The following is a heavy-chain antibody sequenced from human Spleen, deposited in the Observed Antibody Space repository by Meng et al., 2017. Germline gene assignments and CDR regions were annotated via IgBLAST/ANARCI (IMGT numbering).Heavy chain of an antibody. CDR3: AKGYCGGGSCYWYFDL. CDR1: GFTFDDYA. CDR2: ISWNSGSI. Sequence: SLKISCAASGFTFDDYAMHWVRQAPGKGLEWVSGISWNSGSIGYADSVKGRFTISRDNAKNSLYLQMNSLRAEDTALYYCAKGYCGGGSCYWYFDLWGRGTLVTVSS. V-gene: IGHV3-9*01. D-gene: IGHD2-15*01. J-gene: IGHJ2*01.